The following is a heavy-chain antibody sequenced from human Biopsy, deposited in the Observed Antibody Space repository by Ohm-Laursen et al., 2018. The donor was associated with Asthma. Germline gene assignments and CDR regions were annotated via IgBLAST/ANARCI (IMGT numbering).Heavy chain of an antibody. D-gene: IGHD1-14*01. CDR1: GFTFSNYV. J-gene: IGHJ4*02. V-gene: IGHV3-11*06. CDR2: ITDTSRYI. CDR3: ARDGPELPTELDY. Sequence: GSLRLSCSASGFTFSNYVMSWIRQAPGKGLEWVSSITDTSRYIKYADSAKGRFTISRDNAKNSLYLQMNSLRAEDTAVYYCARDGPELPTELDYWGPGTLVTVSS.